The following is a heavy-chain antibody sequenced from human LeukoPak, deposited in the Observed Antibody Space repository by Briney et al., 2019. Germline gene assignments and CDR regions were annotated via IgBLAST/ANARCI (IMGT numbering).Heavy chain of an antibody. D-gene: IGHD1-26*01. CDR1: GYTFTGYY. CDR3: ARGPAKNSGQHY. V-gene: IGHV1-2*02. Sequence: ASVKVSCRASGYTFTGYYMHWVRQAPGQGLEWMGWINPNSGNTNYAQKLQGRVTMTRDTSISTAYMELSRLRSDDTAVYYCARGPAKNSGQHYWGQGTLVTVSS. CDR2: INPNSGNT. J-gene: IGHJ4*02.